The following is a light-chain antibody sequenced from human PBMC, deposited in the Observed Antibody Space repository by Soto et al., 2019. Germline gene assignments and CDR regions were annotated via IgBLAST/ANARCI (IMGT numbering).Light chain of an antibody. CDR1: QSVTNNY. Sequence: EIVLTQSPGTLSLSPGEGATLSCRASQSVTNNYLAWYHHKPGQAPRLLIYGASSRASGVPDRFSGSGSGTDFTLTISRREPEDFAVYYCQQYGSSPLTFGQGTRLEIK. V-gene: IGKV3-20*01. J-gene: IGKJ5*01. CDR3: QQYGSSPLT. CDR2: GAS.